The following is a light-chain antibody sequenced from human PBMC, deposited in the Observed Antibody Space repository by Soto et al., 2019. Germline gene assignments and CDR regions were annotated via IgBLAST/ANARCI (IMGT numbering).Light chain of an antibody. J-gene: IGKJ2*01. CDR1: QSVRSN. CDR3: QQCNNWPYN. CDR2: DAS. V-gene: IGKV3-15*01. Sequence: EVVMTQSPATLSVSPGERATLSCRASQSVRSNLVWYQQKPGQAPRLLIYDASTRATGIPDRFTGSGSGTDLTHNITSLQSEDFALYFCQQCNNWPYNLGHGNKLEIK.